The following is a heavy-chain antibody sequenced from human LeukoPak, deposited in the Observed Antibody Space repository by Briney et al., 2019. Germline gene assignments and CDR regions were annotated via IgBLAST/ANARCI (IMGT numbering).Heavy chain of an antibody. CDR3: ARVRPSLQQFDY. D-gene: IGHD1/OR15-1a*01. CDR1: VDSINNYY. J-gene: IGHJ4*02. Sequence: PPETLCLSCTAFVDSINNYYGSWIPQSAGKGLDWICRLSASGSTYFSPSLNTRVTMSLDMSKTQIFLNMTSLTPADTAVYYCARVRPSLQQFDYWGQGIVVTVSS. CDR2: LSASGST. V-gene: IGHV4-4*07.